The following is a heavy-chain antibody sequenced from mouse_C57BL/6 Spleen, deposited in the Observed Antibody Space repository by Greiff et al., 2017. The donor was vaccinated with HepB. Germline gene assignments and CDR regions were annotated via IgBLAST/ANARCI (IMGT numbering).Heavy chain of an antibody. CDR2: INPSTGGT. D-gene: IGHD2-4*01. J-gene: IGHJ4*01. CDR1: GYSFTGYY. CDR3: ARADYEDAMDY. V-gene: IGHV1-42*01. Sequence: VQLQQSGPELVKPGASVKISCKASGYSFTGYYMNWVKQSPEKSLEWIGEINPSTGGTTYNQKFKAKATLTVDKSSSTAYMQLKSLTSEDSAVYYCARADYEDAMDYWGQGTSVTVSS.